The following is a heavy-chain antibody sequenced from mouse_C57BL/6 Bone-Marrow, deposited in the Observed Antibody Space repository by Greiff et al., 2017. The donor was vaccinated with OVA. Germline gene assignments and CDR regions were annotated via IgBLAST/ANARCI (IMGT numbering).Heavy chain of an antibody. V-gene: IGHV1-50*01. J-gene: IGHJ3*01. Sequence: QVQLQQSGAELVKPGASVKLSCKASGYTFTNYWMPWVKQRPGQGLEWIGEIDPSDSYTNYNQKFKGKATLTVDTSSSTAYMQLSSLTSEDSAVYYGASAVFAYWGQGTLVTVSA. CDR3: ASAVFAY. CDR2: IDPSDSYT. CDR1: GYTFTNYW.